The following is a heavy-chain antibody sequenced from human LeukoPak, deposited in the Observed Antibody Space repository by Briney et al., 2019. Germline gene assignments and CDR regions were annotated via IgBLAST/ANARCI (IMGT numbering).Heavy chain of an antibody. J-gene: IGHJ5*02. CDR1: GYILTNNW. Sequence: GESLKISCKVSGYILTNNWIGWVRQVPGKGLEWMGLIYPGYSDAKYSPSFQGQVTFSVDKSISTAYLQWSSLKASDTAIYYCARFGYTSSLDPWGQGTLVTVSS. CDR2: IYPGYSDA. D-gene: IGHD6-13*01. CDR3: ARFGYTSSLDP. V-gene: IGHV5-51*01.